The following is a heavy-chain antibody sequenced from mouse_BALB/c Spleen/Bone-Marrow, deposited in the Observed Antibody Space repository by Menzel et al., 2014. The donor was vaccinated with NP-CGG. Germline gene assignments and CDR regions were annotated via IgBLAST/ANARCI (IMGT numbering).Heavy chain of an antibody. Sequence: VQLQQSGAEVVRPGVSVTISCPGSGYTFTDYAMHWVKQSHAKSLEWIGVISTYYGDASYNQKFKGKAIMTVDKSSSTAYMELARLTSEDSAIYYCAREGGNFPWVAYWGQGTLVIVSA. J-gene: IGHJ3*01. CDR1: GYTFTDYA. CDR3: AREGGNFPWVAY. D-gene: IGHD2-1*01. V-gene: IGHV1S137*01. CDR2: ISTYYGDA.